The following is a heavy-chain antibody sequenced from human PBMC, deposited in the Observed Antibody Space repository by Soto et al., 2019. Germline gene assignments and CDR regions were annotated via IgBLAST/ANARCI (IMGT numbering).Heavy chain of an antibody. CDR2: ISPDDSDT. J-gene: IGHJ6*01. Sequence: PAESMRISCEGSGDSFTNYWIAWVRQLPGKGLEWMGVISPDDSDTRYSSSFQGQVTISADKSISTAYLQWSSLRPSDSALYYCARLLRCGHGGIWVPIWVCGKGRLVTVHAGM. V-gene: IGHV5-51*01. CDR1: GDSFTNYW. CDR3: ARLLRCGHGGIWVPIWVCGKGRLVTVHAGM. D-gene: IGHD2-8*02.